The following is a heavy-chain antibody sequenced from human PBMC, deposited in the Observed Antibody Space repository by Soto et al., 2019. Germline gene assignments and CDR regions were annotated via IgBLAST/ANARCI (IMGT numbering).Heavy chain of an antibody. Sequence: SLRISCAASGFTFDDYAMHWVRQAPGKGLEWVSGISWNSGSIGYADSVKGRFTISRDNAKNSLYLQMNSLRAEDTALYYCAKDFYYGGMDVWGKGTTVTVSS. CDR3: AKDFYYGGMDV. D-gene: IGHD3-10*01. CDR2: ISWNSGSI. J-gene: IGHJ6*04. CDR1: GFTFDDYA. V-gene: IGHV3-9*01.